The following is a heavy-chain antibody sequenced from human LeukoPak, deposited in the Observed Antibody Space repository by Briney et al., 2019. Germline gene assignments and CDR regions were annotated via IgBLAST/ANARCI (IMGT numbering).Heavy chain of an antibody. CDR3: ARDRQQQLVLSLFDY. CDR1: GFTFSDYY. Sequence: GGSLRLSCAATGFTFSDYYMSWIRQAPGKGLEWVSYISTSGATIYYADSVKGRFTISRDNAKNSLYLQMNTLRADDTAVYYCARDRQQQLVLSLFDYWGQGTLVTVSS. J-gene: IGHJ4*02. D-gene: IGHD6-13*01. V-gene: IGHV3-11*01. CDR2: ISTSGATI.